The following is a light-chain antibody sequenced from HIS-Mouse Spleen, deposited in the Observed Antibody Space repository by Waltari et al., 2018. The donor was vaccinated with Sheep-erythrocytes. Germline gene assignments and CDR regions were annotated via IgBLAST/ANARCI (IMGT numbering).Light chain of an antibody. J-gene: IGKJ2*01. Sequence: DIVMTQSPLSLPVTPGEPASIPCTSSQSLLHSNGYNYLDWYLQKPGQSPQLLIYLGSNRASGVPDRFSGSGSGTDFTLKISRVEAEDVGVYYCMQALQTPLTFGQGTKLEIK. CDR2: LGS. V-gene: IGKV2-28*01. CDR3: MQALQTPLT. CDR1: QSLLHSNGYNY.